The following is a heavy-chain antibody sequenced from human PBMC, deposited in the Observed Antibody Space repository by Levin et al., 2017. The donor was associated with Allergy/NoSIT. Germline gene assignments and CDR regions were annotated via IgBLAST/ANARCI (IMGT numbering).Heavy chain of an antibody. Sequence: GESLKISCVASGFIFSDYYMDWVRQAPGKGLEWVGRSRNQANSYTTVYAASVTGRFTVARHDSNNSLFLQINTMKTEDTAMYYCARGGSSSPYYFDLWGRGTLVTVSS. J-gene: IGHJ2*01. D-gene: IGHD6-6*01. CDR1: GFIFSDYY. CDR3: ARGGSSSPYYFDL. CDR2: SRNQANSYTT. V-gene: IGHV3-72*01.